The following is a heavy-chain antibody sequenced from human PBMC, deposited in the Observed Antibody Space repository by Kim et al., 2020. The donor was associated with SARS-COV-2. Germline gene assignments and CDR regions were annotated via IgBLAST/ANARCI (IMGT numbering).Heavy chain of an antibody. CDR1: GFTFSSYG. CDR2: ISYDGSNK. CDR3: AKDGGVSGSGWYGRWFDP. D-gene: IGHD6-19*01. V-gene: IGHV3-30*18. J-gene: IGHJ5*02. Sequence: GGSLRLSCAASGFTFSSYGMHWVRQAPGKGLEWVAVISYDGSNKYYADSVKGRFTISRDNSKNTLYLQMNSLRAEDTAVYYCAKDGGVSGSGWYGRWFDP.